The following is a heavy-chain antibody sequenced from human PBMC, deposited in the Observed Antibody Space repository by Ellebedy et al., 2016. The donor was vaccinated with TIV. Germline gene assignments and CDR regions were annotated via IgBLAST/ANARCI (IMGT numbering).Heavy chain of an antibody. Sequence: MPSETLSLTCTVSGGSISSGGYYWSWIRQHPGKGLEWIGYICYSGSTYYNPSLKSRVTISVDTSNNQFSRKLSSVTAADTAVYYSARAGGYYCSGSPIWFDPWGQGTLVTVSS. V-gene: IGHV4-31*03. D-gene: IGHD3-10*01. J-gene: IGHJ5*02. CDR3: ARAGGYYCSGSPIWFDP. CDR2: ICYSGST. CDR1: GGSISSGGYY.